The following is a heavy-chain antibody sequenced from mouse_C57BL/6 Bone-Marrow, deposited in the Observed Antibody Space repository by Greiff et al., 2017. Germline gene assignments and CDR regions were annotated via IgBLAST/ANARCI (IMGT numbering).Heavy chain of an antibody. CDR2: IHPNSGST. CDR3: ARKTQLAWFAY. Sequence: QVQLQQPGAELVKPGASVKLSCKASGYTFTSYWMHWVKQRPGQGLEWIGMIHPNSGSTNYNEKFKSKATLTVDKSSSTAYMQLSILTSEDSAVYYCARKTQLAWFAYWGQGTLVTVSA. J-gene: IGHJ3*01. V-gene: IGHV1-64*01. D-gene: IGHD4-1*02. CDR1: GYTFTSYW.